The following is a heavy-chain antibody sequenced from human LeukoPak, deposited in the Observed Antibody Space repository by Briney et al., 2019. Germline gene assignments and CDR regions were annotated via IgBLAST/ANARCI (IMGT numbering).Heavy chain of an antibody. CDR3: ARERYYYDSSGYYYETFDAFDI. V-gene: IGHV4-4*07. Sequence: SETLSLTCTVSGGSISIYHWSWIRQPAGKGLEWIGQIHTSGSTNYNPPLKSRVTMSIDTPENQLSLTIRSVTAADTAVYYCARERYYYDSSGYYYETFDAFDIWGQGTMVTVSS. J-gene: IGHJ3*02. D-gene: IGHD3-22*01. CDR1: GGSISIYH. CDR2: IHTSGST.